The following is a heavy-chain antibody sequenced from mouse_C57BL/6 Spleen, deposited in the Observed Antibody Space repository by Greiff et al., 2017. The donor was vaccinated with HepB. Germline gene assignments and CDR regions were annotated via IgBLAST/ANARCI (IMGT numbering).Heavy chain of an antibody. CDR2: INPNNGGT. V-gene: IGHV1-18*01. CDR3: AIGSSAFAY. Sequence: EVKLVESGPELVKPGASVKIPCKASGYTFTDYNMDWVKQSHGKSLEWIGDINPNNGGTIYNQKFKGKATLTVEKSSSTAYMELRSLTSEDTAVYYCAIGSSAFAYWGQGTLVTVSA. CDR1: GYTFTDYN. D-gene: IGHD1-1*01. J-gene: IGHJ3*01.